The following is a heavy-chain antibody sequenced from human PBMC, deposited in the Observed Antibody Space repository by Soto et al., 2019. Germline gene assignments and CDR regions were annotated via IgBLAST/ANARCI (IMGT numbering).Heavy chain of an antibody. CDR3: ARDLWGYCGTDCYPLDV. Sequence: SETLSLTCTVSGASISNYYWSWIRQPPGKGLEWIGYVYNSGSTNYNPSLKSRVTISVDTSKNQFSLKLNSVTAADTAVYYCARDLWGYCGTDCYPLDVWGQGTTVTVSS. J-gene: IGHJ6*02. CDR1: GASISNYY. V-gene: IGHV4-59*01. CDR2: VYNSGST. D-gene: IGHD2-21*02.